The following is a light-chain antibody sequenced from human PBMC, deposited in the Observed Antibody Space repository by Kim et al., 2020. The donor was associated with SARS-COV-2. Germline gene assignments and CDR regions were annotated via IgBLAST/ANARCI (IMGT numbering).Light chain of an antibody. CDR3: QQYNNWPGT. J-gene: IGKJ2*01. CDR2: GAS. V-gene: IGKV3-15*01. Sequence: EIVMTQSPATLSVSPGERATLSCRASQSVSSNLAWYQQKPGQAPRLLIYGASTRATGIPARFSGSGSGTEFTLPISSLQSEDFAVYYCQQYNNWPGTFGQGPKLQI. CDR1: QSVSSN.